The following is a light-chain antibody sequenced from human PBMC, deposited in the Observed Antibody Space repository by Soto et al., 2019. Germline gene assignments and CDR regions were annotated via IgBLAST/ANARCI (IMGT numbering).Light chain of an antibody. CDR1: QGVSSY. CDR3: QQYGSSPPSST. J-gene: IGKJ5*01. Sequence: EIVLTQSPGTLSLSPGERATLTCRASQGVSSYLSWYQQKPGQAPRLLIYGASNRATDIPDRFSGRGSGTDFTLTISRLEPEDFAVYYCQQYGSSPPSSTFGQGTRLEIK. V-gene: IGKV3-20*01. CDR2: GAS.